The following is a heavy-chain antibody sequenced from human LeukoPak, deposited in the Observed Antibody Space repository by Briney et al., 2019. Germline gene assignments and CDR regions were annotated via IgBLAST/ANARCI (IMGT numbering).Heavy chain of an antibody. D-gene: IGHD3-3*01. CDR2: IKIKADGGTT. CDR1: GFTFSDAW. CDR3: TTTSGIS. Sequence: GGSLRLSCAASGFTFSDAWMNWVRQAPGKGLEWVGRIKIKADGGTTDYAAPVKGRFTISRDDSKNTLYLQMNSLKTEDTAVYYCTTTSGISWGQGTLVTVSS. J-gene: IGHJ4*02. V-gene: IGHV3-15*07.